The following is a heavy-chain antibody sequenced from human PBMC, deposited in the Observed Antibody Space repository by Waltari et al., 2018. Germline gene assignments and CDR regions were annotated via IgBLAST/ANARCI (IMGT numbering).Heavy chain of an antibody. CDR1: GGSFSGYY. CDR3: ARLPGDSGYPMYYFDY. Sequence: QVQLQQWGAGLLKPSETLSLTCAVYGGSFSGYYWSWIRQPPGKGLEWIGEINHSGSTNYNPSLKSRVTISVDTSKNQFSLKLSSVTAADTAVYYCARLPGDSGYPMYYFDYWGQGTLVTVSS. V-gene: IGHV4-34*01. D-gene: IGHD5-12*01. J-gene: IGHJ4*02. CDR2: INHSGST.